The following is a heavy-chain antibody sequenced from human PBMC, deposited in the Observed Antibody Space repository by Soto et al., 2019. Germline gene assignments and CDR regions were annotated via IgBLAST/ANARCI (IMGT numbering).Heavy chain of an antibody. CDR2: NSAYNGNT. J-gene: IGHJ4*02. CDR3: ARTWIQLWDFDY. D-gene: IGHD5-18*01. V-gene: IGHV1-18*03. CDR1: GYTFTSYG. Sequence: ASVKVSFKASGYTFTSYGISWLRQATGQGLEWMGWNSAYNGNTNYAQKLQGRVTMTTDTSTSTAYMELRSLRSDDMAVYYCARTWIQLWDFDYWGQGTLVTVSS.